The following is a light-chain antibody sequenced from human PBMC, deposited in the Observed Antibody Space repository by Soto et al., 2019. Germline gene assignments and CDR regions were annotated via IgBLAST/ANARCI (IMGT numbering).Light chain of an antibody. J-gene: IGKJ1*01. CDR2: DAS. V-gene: IGKV1-5*01. CDR3: QQYNDYSGM. CDR1: QSISRW. Sequence: DIQMTQSPSTLSASVGDRVTITCRASQSISRWLAWHQQKPGKAPRLLIYDASNLQRGVPSRFSGSGSGTEFTLTITSLQPEDFATDYCQQYNDYSGMFGQGTKVDIK.